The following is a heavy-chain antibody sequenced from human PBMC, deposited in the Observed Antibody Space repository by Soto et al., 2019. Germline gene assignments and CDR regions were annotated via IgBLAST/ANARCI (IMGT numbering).Heavy chain of an antibody. CDR2: MNPNSGNT. V-gene: IGHV1-8*01. Sequence: GASVKVSCKASGYTFTSYDINWVRQATGQGLEWMGWMNPNSGNTGYAQKFQGRVTMTRNTSISTAYMELSSLRSEDTAVYYCARGRLSLRQQLAYYWGKGTLVTVSS. J-gene: IGHJ4*02. CDR1: GYTFTSYD. CDR3: ARGRLSLRQQLAYY. D-gene: IGHD6-13*01.